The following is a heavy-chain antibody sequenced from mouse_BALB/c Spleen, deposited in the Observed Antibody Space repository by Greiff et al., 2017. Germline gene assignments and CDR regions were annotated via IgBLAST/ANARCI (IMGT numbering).Heavy chain of an antibody. CDR2: ISDGGSYT. D-gene: IGHD2-5*01. CDR3: ARDSNYDWFAY. CDR1: GFSFSDYY. Sequence: EVQRVESGGGLVKPGGSLKLSCAASGFSFSDYYMYWVRQTPEKRLEWVATISDGGSYTYYPDSVKGRFTISRDNAKNNLYLQMSSLKSEDTAMYYCARDSNYDWFAYWGQGTLVTVSA. V-gene: IGHV5-4*02. J-gene: IGHJ3*01.